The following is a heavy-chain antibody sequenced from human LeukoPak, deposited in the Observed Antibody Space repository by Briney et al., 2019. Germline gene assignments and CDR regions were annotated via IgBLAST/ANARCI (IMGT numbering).Heavy chain of an antibody. D-gene: IGHD3-3*01. J-gene: IGHJ6*04. CDR2: ISSSSSTI. Sequence: PGGSLRLSCAASGFTFSSYSMNWVRQAPGKGLEWVSYISSSSSTIYYADSVKGRFTISRDNAKNSLYLQMNSLRAEDTAVYYCARFGVDSGWDLDVWGKGTTVTVSS. V-gene: IGHV3-48*01. CDR1: GFTFSSYS. CDR3: ARFGVDSGWDLDV.